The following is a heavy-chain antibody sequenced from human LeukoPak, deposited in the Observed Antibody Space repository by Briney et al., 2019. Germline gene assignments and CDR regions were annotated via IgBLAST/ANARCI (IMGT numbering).Heavy chain of an antibody. CDR3: VRSKSGAYGWFDP. J-gene: IGHJ5*02. CDR2: IYYSVTT. V-gene: IGHV4-59*01. Sequence: SETLSLTCTVPGGSITSTYWSWIRKRPGKGLEWLGYIYYSVTTNYNPSLKSRVTISVDTSKNQSSLKVNSVTAADTAVYYCVRSKSGAYGWFDPWGQGTLVTVSS. CDR1: GGSITSTY. D-gene: IGHD2-15*01.